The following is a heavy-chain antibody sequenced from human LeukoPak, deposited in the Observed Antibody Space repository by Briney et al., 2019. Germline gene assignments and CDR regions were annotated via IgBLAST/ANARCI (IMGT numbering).Heavy chain of an antibody. CDR2: INHRGST. D-gene: IGHD6-13*01. CDR1: GGSVRGYY. V-gene: IGHV4-34*01. J-gene: IGHJ3*02. Sequence: SDTLSLTFAVYGGSVRGYYWGWIRQPRGMGPEWVGEINHRGSTNYNPSHKSRVTISVDTSKNQFSLKLNSVTAADTAVYYCAREISWSRGAFDIWGQGTMVTVSS. CDR3: AREISWSRGAFDI.